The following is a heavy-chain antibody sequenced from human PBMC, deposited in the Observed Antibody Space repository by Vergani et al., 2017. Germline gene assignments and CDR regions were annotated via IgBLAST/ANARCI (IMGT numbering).Heavy chain of an antibody. D-gene: IGHD4-17*01. CDR3: ARQRRQTVTTSAIYYMDV. V-gene: IGHV1-18*01. CDR1: GYTFTSYG. CDR2: ISAYNGNT. J-gene: IGHJ6*03. Sequence: QVQLVQSGAEVKKPGSSVKVSCKASGYTFTSYGISWVRQAPGQGLEWMGWISAYNGNTNYAQKLQGRVTMTTDTSTSTAYMGLRSLRSDDTAMYYCARQRRQTVTTSAIYYMDVWGKGTTVTVSS.